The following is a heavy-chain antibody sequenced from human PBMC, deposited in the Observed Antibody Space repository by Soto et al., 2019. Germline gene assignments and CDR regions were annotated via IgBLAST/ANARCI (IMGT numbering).Heavy chain of an antibody. Sequence: GGSLRLPCAAFGFTFSSYWMHWVRQAPGKGLEWVSVINYDGSNKYYADSVKGRFTISRDNSKNTLYLQMNSLRAEDTAVYYCARDPLGGSPPYYYGMDVWGQGTTVTVSS. J-gene: IGHJ6*02. CDR1: GFTFSSYW. CDR2: INYDGSNK. CDR3: ARDPLGGSPPYYYGMDV. V-gene: IGHV3-30-3*01. D-gene: IGHD3-10*01.